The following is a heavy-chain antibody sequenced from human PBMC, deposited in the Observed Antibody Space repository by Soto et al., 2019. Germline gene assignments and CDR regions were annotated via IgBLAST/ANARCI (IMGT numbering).Heavy chain of an antibody. Sequence: PSETLSLTCAVYGGSFSGYYWSWIRQPPGKGLEWIGEINHSGSTNYNPSLKSRVTISVDTSKNQFSLKLSSVTAADTAVYYCARDDYAYYYGSGSYYNLDYFDYWGQGTLVTVSS. V-gene: IGHV4-34*01. CDR2: INHSGST. CDR1: GGSFSGYY. J-gene: IGHJ4*02. D-gene: IGHD3-10*01. CDR3: ARDDYAYYYGSGSYYNLDYFDY.